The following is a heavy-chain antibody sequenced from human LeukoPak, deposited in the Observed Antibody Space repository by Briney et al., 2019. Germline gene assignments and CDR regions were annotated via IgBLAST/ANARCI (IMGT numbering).Heavy chain of an antibody. CDR3: ASRYYIGGNCYIYD. CDR2: INSNSGGT. V-gene: IGHV1-2*02. D-gene: IGHD2-15*01. J-gene: IGHJ4*02. Sequence: ASVKASCKASGYTFTDYFMHWVRQAPGQGLEWMGWINSNSGGTDYAQKFQGRVTMTRDTSISTAYIELSSLRSDDTAVYYCASRYYIGGNCYIYDWGQGTQVTVSS. CDR1: GYTFTDYF.